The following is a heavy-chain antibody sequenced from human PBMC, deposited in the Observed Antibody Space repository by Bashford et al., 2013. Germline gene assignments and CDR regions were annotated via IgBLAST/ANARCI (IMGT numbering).Heavy chain of an antibody. D-gene: IGHD3-10*01. J-gene: IGHJ3*02. CDR1: GVSMSSGVHY. Sequence: SSETLSLTCTVSGVSMSSGVHYWSWIRQHSGKGLEWIGYISYTASTYYNPSLKSRVSISIDTSKDQFSLKLSSVTAADTAVYYCAKDHVNVWFGETDPGRVGAFDIWGQGTMVTVSS. CDR3: AKDHVNVWFGETDPGRVGAFDI. CDR2: ISYTAST. V-gene: IGHV4-31*03.